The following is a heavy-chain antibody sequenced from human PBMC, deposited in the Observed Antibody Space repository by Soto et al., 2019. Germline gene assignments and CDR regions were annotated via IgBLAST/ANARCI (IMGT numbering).Heavy chain of an antibody. CDR1: GYTFTSYA. J-gene: IGHJ6*02. V-gene: IGHV1-3*01. Sequence: QVQLVQSGAEVKKPGASVKVSCKASGYTFTSYAMHWVRQAPGQRLEWMGWINAGNGNTKYSEKFQGRVTITRDTSASTAYMELSSLRSEDTAVYYCARVGAGIVGGMYVWGQGATVSVSS. CDR2: INAGNGNT. CDR3: ARVGAGIVGGMYV. D-gene: IGHD2-15*01.